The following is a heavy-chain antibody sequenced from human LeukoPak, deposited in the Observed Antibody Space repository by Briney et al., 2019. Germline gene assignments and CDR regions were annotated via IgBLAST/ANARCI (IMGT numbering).Heavy chain of an antibody. D-gene: IGHD4-23*01. CDR2: IYHSGST. V-gene: IGHV4-39*07. J-gene: IGHJ5*02. Sequence: NSSQTLSLTCTVSGGSISSGSYYWGWIRQPPGKGLEWIGSIYHSGSTYYNPSLKSRVTISVDTSKNQFSLKLSSVTAADTAVYYCAGNYGGNSGHWFDPWGQGTLVTVSS. CDR1: GGSISSGSYY. CDR3: AGNYGGNSGHWFDP.